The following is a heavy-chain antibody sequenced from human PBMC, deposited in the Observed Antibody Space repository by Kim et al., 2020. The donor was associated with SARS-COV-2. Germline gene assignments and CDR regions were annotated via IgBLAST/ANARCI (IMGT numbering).Heavy chain of an antibody. J-gene: IGHJ5*02. CDR1: GYTFTSYY. V-gene: IGHV1-46*01. D-gene: IGHD3-10*01. CDR3: ARDTYYYGSGVWPPNRFDP. CDR2: INPSGGST. Sequence: ASVKVSCKASGYTFTSYYMHWVRQAPGQGLEWMGIINPSGGSTSYAQKFQGRVTMTRDTSTSTVYMELSSLRSEDTAVYYCARDTYYYGSGVWPPNRFDPWGQGTLVTVSS.